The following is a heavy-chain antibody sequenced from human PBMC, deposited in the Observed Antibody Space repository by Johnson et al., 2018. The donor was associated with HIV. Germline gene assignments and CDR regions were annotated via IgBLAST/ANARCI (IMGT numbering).Heavy chain of an antibody. CDR1: GFTFNNAW. J-gene: IGHJ3*01. V-gene: IGHV3-30*02. Sequence: GGGLVKPGGSLRLSCAASGFTFNNAWMSWVRQAPGKGLEWVAFIRYDGSNKYYADSVKGRFTISRDNSKNTLYLQMNSLRAEDTGVYYWAKETASRGGNFGFWGQGTIVNGSS. CDR2: IRYDGSNK. CDR3: AKETASRGGNFGF. D-gene: IGHD4-23*01.